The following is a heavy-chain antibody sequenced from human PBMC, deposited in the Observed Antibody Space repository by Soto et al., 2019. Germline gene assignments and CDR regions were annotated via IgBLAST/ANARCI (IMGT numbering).Heavy chain of an antibody. CDR3: ARAGDSSVGDAFDI. D-gene: IGHD3-22*01. J-gene: IGHJ3*02. CDR2: INPNSGGT. Sequence: SVKVSGKASGYTFTVYYMHCVLQSPGQGLEWMGWINPNSGGTNYAQKFQGRVTMTRDTSISTAYMELSRLRSDDTAVYYCARAGDSSVGDAFDIWGQGTMVTVSS. V-gene: IGHV1-2*02. CDR1: GYTFTVYY.